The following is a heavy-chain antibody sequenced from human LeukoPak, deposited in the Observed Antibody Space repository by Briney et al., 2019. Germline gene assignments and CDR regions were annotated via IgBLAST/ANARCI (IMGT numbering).Heavy chain of an antibody. CDR1: GFTFSSYS. V-gene: IGHV3-23*01. D-gene: IGHD3-22*01. CDR3: AKDRLSGYYFVGGFFDY. CDR2: ISGSGGST. J-gene: IGHJ4*02. Sequence: GGSLRLSCAASGFTFSSYSMNWVRQAPGKGLEWVSAISGSGGSTYYADSVKGRFTISRDNSKNTLYLQMNSLRAEDTAVYYCAKDRLSGYYFVGGFFDYWGQGTLVTVSS.